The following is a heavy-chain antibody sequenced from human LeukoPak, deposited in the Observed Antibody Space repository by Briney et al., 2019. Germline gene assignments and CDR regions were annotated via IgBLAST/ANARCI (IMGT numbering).Heavy chain of an antibody. CDR3: VRAGSIAAAGYYYYYYGMDV. D-gene: IGHD6-13*01. CDR1: GFTFGSYW. J-gene: IGHJ6*02. Sequence: GGSLRLSCAASGFTFGSYWMHWVRQAPGKGLVWVSRINSGGSSTNYADSVKGRFTISRDNAKNTLYLQMNSLRAEDTAVYYCVRAGSIAAAGYYYYYYGMDVWGQGTTVTVSS. V-gene: IGHV3-74*01. CDR2: INSGGSST.